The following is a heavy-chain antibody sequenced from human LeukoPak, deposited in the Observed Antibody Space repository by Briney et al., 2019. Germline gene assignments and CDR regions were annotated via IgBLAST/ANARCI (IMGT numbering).Heavy chain of an antibody. CDR2: INHSGST. D-gene: IGHD3-10*01. CDR1: GGSFSGYY. Sequence: SETLSLTCAVYGGSFSGYYWSWIRQPPGKGLEWIGEINHSGSTNYNPSLKSRVTMSVDTSKNQFSLKLSSVTAADTAVYYCASNILWFGGLLDYWGQGTPVTVSS. CDR3: ASNILWFGGLLDY. V-gene: IGHV4-34*01. J-gene: IGHJ4*02.